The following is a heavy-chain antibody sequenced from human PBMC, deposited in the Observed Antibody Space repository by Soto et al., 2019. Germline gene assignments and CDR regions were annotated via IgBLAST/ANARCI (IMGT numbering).Heavy chain of an antibody. CDR1: GGTFSSYA. Sequence: QVTLVQYGAEVKKPGSSVTVSCKASGGTFSSYAIHWVRQAPGQGLEWMGGIIPMYGPAKYAQRFQGRVTITADESTTTGYIVLTSLTSQDTAVYYCAIVTSMFRGFIDNGFDPRGHGTLVTVSS. J-gene: IGHJ5*02. CDR2: IIPMYGPA. V-gene: IGHV1-69*01. CDR3: AIVTSMFRGFIDNGFDP. D-gene: IGHD3-10*01.